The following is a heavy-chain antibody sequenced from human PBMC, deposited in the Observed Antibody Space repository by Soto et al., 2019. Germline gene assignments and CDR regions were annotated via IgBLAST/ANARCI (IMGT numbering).Heavy chain of an antibody. V-gene: IGHV3-11*01. CDR3: ARDGEVAGRTFDY. CDR2: ITSSGSTT. Sequence: GGSLRLSCAGAGFTFSDYYMTWIRQAPGKGLEWISYITSSGSTTYYADSVKGRFTISRDNAKSSLYLQMNSLRAEDTAVYYCARDGEVAGRTFDYWGQGTLVTVSS. CDR1: GFTFSDYY. J-gene: IGHJ4*02. D-gene: IGHD6-6*01.